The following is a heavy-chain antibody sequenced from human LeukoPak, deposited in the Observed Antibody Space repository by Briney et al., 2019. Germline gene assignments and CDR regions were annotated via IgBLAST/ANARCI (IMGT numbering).Heavy chain of an antibody. V-gene: IGHV3-11*01. CDR3: ARVGGYNYPAWGYYYYMDV. D-gene: IGHD5-24*01. CDR2: VSSSGSTI. Sequence: PGGSLRLSCAASGFTFSDYYMSWIRQAPGKGLEWVSYVSSSGSTIYYADSVKGRFTISRDNAKNSLYLQMNSLRAEDTAVYYCARVGGYNYPAWGYYYYMDVWGKGTTVTISS. J-gene: IGHJ6*03. CDR1: GFTFSDYY.